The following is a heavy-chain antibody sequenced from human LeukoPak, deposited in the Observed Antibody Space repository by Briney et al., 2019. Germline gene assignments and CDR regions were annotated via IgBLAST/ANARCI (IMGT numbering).Heavy chain of an antibody. CDR1: GFSFDDYA. CDR3: AKDGGGISGTTWRFDY. Sequence: HPGGSLRLACAASGFSFDDYAMHWVRQAPGKGVEWVSLISWDGGTKYYGDSVKGRFLISRDNSKDSLDLQMTSLRTEDTALYYLAKDGGGISGTTWRFDYWGQGTLVTVSS. J-gene: IGHJ4*02. D-gene: IGHD1-20*01. V-gene: IGHV3-43*01. CDR2: ISWDGGTK.